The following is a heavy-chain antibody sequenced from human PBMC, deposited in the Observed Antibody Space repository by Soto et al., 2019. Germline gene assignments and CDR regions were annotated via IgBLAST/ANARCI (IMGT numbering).Heavy chain of an antibody. CDR1: GYSISSGYY. V-gene: IGHV4-38-2*02. Sequence: SETLSLTGAVSGYSISSGYYWGWIRQPPGKGLEWIGSIYHSGSTYYNPSLKSRVTISVDTSKNQFSLKLSSVTAADTAVYYCARDPSGYGDYGLYYYGMDVWGQGTTVTVSS. CDR3: ARDPSGYGDYGLYYYGMDV. J-gene: IGHJ6*02. CDR2: IYHSGST. D-gene: IGHD4-17*01.